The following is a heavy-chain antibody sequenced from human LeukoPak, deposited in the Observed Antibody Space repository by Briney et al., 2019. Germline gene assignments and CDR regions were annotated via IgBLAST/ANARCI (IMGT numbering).Heavy chain of an antibody. J-gene: IGHJ4*02. CDR3: EKDMGVFGSGYYDY. Sequence: PPGGSLRLSCAASGFTFDDYAMHWVRQAPGKGLEWVSGISWNSGSIGYADSVKGRFTISRDNAKNSLYLQMNSLRAEDTALDYCEKDMGVFGSGYYDYWGKGPLFTVSS. D-gene: IGHD3-3*01. CDR1: GFTFDDYA. CDR2: ISWNSGSI. V-gene: IGHV3-9*01.